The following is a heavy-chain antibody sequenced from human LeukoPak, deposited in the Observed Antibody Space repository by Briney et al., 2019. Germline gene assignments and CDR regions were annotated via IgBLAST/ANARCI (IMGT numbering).Heavy chain of an antibody. V-gene: IGHV3-74*01. CDR1: GSTFSSYW. Sequence: GGSLRLSCAASGSTFSSYWMNWVRQAPGKGLVWVSRIASDGSSTTYADSVKGRFSISRDNAKNTLYLQMNSLRVEDTAVYYCVRGPHIAATSYWGQGTLVTVSS. D-gene: IGHD6-25*01. J-gene: IGHJ4*02. CDR3: VRGPHIAATSY. CDR2: IASDGSST.